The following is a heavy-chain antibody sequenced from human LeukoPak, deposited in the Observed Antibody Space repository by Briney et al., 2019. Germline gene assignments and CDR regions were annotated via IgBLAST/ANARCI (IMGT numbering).Heavy chain of an antibody. D-gene: IGHD3-16*02. CDR3: TRHSNSEVWGSYRSPSFDY. CDR2: IRSKANSYAT. Sequence: GGSLRLSCAASGFTFGGSAMHWVRQASGKGLEWVGRIRSKANSYATAYAASVKGRFTISRDDSKNTAYLQMNSLKTEDTAVYYCTRHSNSEVWGSYRSPSFDYWGQGTLVTVSS. J-gene: IGHJ4*02. V-gene: IGHV3-73*01. CDR1: GFTFGGSA.